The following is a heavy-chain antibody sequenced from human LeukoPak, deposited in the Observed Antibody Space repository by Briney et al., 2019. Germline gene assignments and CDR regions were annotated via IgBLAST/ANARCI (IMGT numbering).Heavy chain of an antibody. Sequence: PSETLSLTCTVSGGSISRFFWGWIRQPPGKGPEWIGYVHSSGSTKYKPSLKSRLIISVDMSKNQFSLKLRSVSVADTAVYYCARLAPGNYDILTGDPKVVFDYWGQGALVTVSS. CDR3: ARLAPGNYDILTGDPKVVFDY. D-gene: IGHD3-9*01. J-gene: IGHJ4*02. CDR2: VHSSGST. V-gene: IGHV4-59*01. CDR1: GGSISRFF.